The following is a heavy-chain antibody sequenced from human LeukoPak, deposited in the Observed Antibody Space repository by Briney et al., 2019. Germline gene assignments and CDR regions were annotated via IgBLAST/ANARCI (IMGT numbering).Heavy chain of an antibody. V-gene: IGHV3-21*01. Sequence: PGGSLRLPCAASGFTFSSYSMNWVRQAPGKGLEWVSSISSSSSYIYYADSVKGRFTISRDNAKNSLYLQMNSLRAEDTAVYYCAREGPSSSSHYYYYMDVWGKGTTVTVSS. J-gene: IGHJ6*03. CDR1: GFTFSSYS. D-gene: IGHD6-6*01. CDR3: AREGPSSSSHYYYYMDV. CDR2: ISSSSSYI.